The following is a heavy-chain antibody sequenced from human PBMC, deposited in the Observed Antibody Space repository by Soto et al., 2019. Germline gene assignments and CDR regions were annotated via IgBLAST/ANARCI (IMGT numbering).Heavy chain of an antibody. CDR2: MSYDGTNK. V-gene: IGHV3-30-3*01. CDR3: ARGGYCNRTSCYRYGMDV. CDR1: GFTFSSYA. Sequence: GGSLRLSCAASGFTFSSYAMHWVRQAPGKGLEWVAVMSYDGTNKYYADSVKGRFTISRDSSKNTLNLKMNSLRAEDTALYYCARGGYCNRTSCYRYGMDVWGQGTTVTVSS. D-gene: IGHD2-2*03. J-gene: IGHJ6*02.